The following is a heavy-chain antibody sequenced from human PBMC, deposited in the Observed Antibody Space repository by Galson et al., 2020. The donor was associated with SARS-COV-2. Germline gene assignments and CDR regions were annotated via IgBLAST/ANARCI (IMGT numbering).Heavy chain of an antibody. V-gene: IGHV3-74*01. CDR1: ECTFSNHW. Sequence: GGSLRLSCAASECTFSNHWMHWVRQLPGKGRVWVAHINEDGGSTSYADSVKGRVTISRDNAKNTLYLQMSSLRVEDTAVYYCVRGSGGLDYWGQGTLVTVSS. J-gene: IGHJ4*02. CDR3: VRGSGGLDY. CDR2: INEDGGST. D-gene: IGHD3-10*01.